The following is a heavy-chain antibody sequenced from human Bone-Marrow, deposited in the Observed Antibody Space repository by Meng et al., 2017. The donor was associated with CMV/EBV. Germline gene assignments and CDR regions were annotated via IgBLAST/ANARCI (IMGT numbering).Heavy chain of an antibody. CDR2: IDWDDDK. V-gene: IGHV2-70*20. CDR3: ARIHGYSYGPNYGMDV. CDR1: VFSLSTSGMC. D-gene: IGHD5-18*01. J-gene: IGHJ6*02. Sequence: SGPTLVKPTQTLTLTCTFSVFSLSTSGMCVSWVRQPPGKALEWLALIDWDDDKYYSTSLKTRLTISKHTSKTHVVLTMTNMNPVDTATYYFARIHGYSYGPNYGMDVWGQGTTVTVYS.